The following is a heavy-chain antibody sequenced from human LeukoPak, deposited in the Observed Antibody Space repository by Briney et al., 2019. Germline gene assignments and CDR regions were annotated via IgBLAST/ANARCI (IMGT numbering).Heavy chain of an antibody. V-gene: IGHV3-43*01. D-gene: IGHD6-13*01. CDR1: GFTFDDYT. CDR3: AKGAAAGHPTWVLWFDP. Sequence: GGSLRLSCAASGFTFDDYTMHWVRQAPGKGLEWVSLISWDGGSTYYADSVKGRFTISRDNSKNSLYLQMNSLRTEDTALYYCAKGAAAGHPTWVLWFDPWGQGTLVTVSS. CDR2: ISWDGGST. J-gene: IGHJ5*02.